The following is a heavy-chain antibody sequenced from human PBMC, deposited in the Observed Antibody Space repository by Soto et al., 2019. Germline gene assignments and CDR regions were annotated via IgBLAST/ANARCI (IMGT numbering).Heavy chain of an antibody. CDR3: ARGGPGITMVRGVISGTLYYYYYMDV. J-gene: IGHJ6*03. D-gene: IGHD3-10*01. V-gene: IGHV3-53*04. Sequence: GGSLRLSCAASGFTVSSNYMSWVRQAPGKGLEWVSVIYSGGSTYYADSVKGRFTISRHNSKNTLYLQMNSLRAEDTAVYYCARGGPGITMVRGVISGTLYYYYYMDVWGKGTTVTVSS. CDR2: IYSGGST. CDR1: GFTVSSNY.